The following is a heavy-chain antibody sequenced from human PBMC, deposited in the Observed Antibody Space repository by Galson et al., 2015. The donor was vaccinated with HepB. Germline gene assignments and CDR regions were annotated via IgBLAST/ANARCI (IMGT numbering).Heavy chain of an antibody. D-gene: IGHD4-11*01. V-gene: IGHV1-8*02. CDR1: GYTFTSYG. Sequence: SVKVSCKASGYTFTSYGISWVRQAPGQGLEWMGWMNPNSGNTGYAQKFQGRVTMTRNTSISTAYMELSSLRSEDTAVYYCACPRNYSAFDIWGQGTMVTVSS. J-gene: IGHJ3*02. CDR3: ACPRNYSAFDI. CDR2: MNPNSGNT.